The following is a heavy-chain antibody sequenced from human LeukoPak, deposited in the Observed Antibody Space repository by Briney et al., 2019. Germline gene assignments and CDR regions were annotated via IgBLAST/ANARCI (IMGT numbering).Heavy chain of an antibody. Sequence: GASVKVSCKASGNTFTGYYMHWVRQAPGQGLEWMGWINPNSGGTNYAQKFQGRVTMTRDTSISTAYMELSRLRSDDTAVYYCATPERGYSGYDFGSWGQGTLVTVSS. V-gene: IGHV1-2*02. CDR1: GNTFTGYY. CDR2: INPNSGGT. J-gene: IGHJ4*02. CDR3: ATPERGYSGYDFGS. D-gene: IGHD5-12*01.